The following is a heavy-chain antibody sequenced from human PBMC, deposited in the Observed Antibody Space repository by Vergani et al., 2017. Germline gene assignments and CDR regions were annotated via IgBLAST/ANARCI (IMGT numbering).Heavy chain of an antibody. CDR3: ALTGAPRSDYYYDYMDV. CDR2: ISGSGGST. V-gene: IGHV3-23*01. D-gene: IGHD3-9*01. Sequence: EVQLLESGGGLVQPGGSLRLSCAASGFTFSSYAMSWVRQAPGKGLEWVSAISGSGGSTYYADSVKGRFTISRDNSKNTLYLQMNSLRAEDTAVYYCALTGAPRSDYYYDYMDVWGKGTTVTVSS. J-gene: IGHJ6*03. CDR1: GFTFSSYA.